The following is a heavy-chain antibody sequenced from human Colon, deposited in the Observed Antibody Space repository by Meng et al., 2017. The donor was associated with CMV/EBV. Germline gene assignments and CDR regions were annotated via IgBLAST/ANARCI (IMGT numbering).Heavy chain of an antibody. CDR3: AKPSDTKSFTIDN. CDR2: ISGNGRST. J-gene: IGHJ4*02. CDR1: GFTFSSFA. V-gene: IGHV3-23*01. D-gene: IGHD3-3*01. Sequence: GGSLRLSCAASGFTFSSFAMSWVRQAPGKGLEWVSSISGNGRSTYYADSVKGRFTVSRDNSRSTLYLQMSSLRAEDTAVYYCAKPSDTKSFTIDNWGQGALVTVSS.